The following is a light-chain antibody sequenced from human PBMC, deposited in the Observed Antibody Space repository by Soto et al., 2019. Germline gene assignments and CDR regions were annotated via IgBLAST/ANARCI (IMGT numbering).Light chain of an antibody. CDR1: QSVLYSSNNKNY. V-gene: IGKV4-1*01. J-gene: IGKJ4*01. Sequence: DIVMTQSPDSLVVSLGERATINCKSSQSVLYSSNNKNYLAWYQQKPGQPPKLLIYWASTRESGVPDRFSGSGSGTDFTLTISSLQAEDVAVYYCQQYYSTPPPTFGGGTKVEIK. CDR2: WAS. CDR3: QQYYSTPPPT.